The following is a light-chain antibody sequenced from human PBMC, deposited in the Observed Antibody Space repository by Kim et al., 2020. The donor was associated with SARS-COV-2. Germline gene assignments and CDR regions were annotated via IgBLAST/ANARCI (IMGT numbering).Light chain of an antibody. CDR1: QGIRND. CDR3: LQDYNYPYT. Sequence: EDMFNCPGPAIQGIRNDLGRYQQKPGKAPKLLIYAASSLQSGVPSRFSGSGSGTDFTLTISSLQPEDFATYYCLQDYNYPYTFGQGTKLKI. V-gene: IGKV1-6*01. CDR2: AAS. J-gene: IGKJ2*01.